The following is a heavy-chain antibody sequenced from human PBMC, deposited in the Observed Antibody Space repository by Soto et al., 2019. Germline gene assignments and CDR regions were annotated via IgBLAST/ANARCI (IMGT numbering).Heavy chain of an antibody. CDR3: TRDRGGYGSPYYYGMDV. CDR2: IRSKAYGGTT. V-gene: IGHV3-49*03. Sequence: GGSLRLSCTASGFTFGDYAMSWFRQAPGKGLEWVGFIRSKAYGGTTEYAASVKGRFTISRDDSKSIAYLQMNSLKTEDTAVYYCTRDRGGYGSPYYYGMDVWGQGTRVTVSS. D-gene: IGHD5-12*01. J-gene: IGHJ6*02. CDR1: GFTFGDYA.